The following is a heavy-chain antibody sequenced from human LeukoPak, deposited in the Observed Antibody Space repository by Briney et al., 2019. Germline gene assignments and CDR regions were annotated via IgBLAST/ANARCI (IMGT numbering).Heavy chain of an antibody. V-gene: IGHV1-69*01. CDR1: GGTLSSYA. D-gene: IGHD3-10*01. J-gene: IGHJ4*02. CDR3: ARATGNYGSGAHFDY. CDR2: IIPIFGTA. Sequence: GASVKVSCKASGGTLSSYAISWVRQAPGQGLEWMGGIIPIFGTANYAQKFQGRVTITADESTSTAYMELSSLRSEDTAVYYCARATGNYGSGAHFDYWGQGTLVTVSS.